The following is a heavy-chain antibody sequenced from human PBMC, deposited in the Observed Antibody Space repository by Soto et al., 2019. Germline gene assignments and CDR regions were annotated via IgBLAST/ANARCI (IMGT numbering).Heavy chain of an antibody. Sequence: ASVKVSCKASGYSFSSYGISWVRQAPGQGLERMGWISGDNANTKSAQKFQGRVTMTTDTSTSTAYMELRSLRSEDQAVYYCGREGQQLAQEKYYYYYGMDVWGQGTTVTVSS. D-gene: IGHD3-16*01. CDR1: GYSFSSYG. V-gene: IGHV1-18*01. CDR3: GREGQQLAQEKYYYYYGMDV. J-gene: IGHJ6*02. CDR2: ISGDNANT.